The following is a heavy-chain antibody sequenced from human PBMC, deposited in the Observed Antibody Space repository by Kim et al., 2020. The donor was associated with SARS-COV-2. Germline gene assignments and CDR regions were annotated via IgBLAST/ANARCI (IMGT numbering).Heavy chain of an antibody. V-gene: IGHV3-74*01. CDR2: IDNDGSTT. CDR1: GFTFSTYW. J-gene: IGHJ4*02. CDR3: ARGPF. Sequence: GGSLRLSCAASGFTFSTYWMDWVRQAPGKGPVWVSRIDNDGSTTPYADSVKGRFTISSDNSKNTLFLQMTSLRADATGVDYCARGPFWGPGTPVTVAS.